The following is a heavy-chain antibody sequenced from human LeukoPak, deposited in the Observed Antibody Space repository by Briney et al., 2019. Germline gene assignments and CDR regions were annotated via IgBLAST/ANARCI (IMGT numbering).Heavy chain of an antibody. Sequence: KTSETLSLTCAVSGGSISSSNWWSWVRQPPGKGLEWIGEIYHSGSTNYNPSLKSRVTISVDKSKNQFSLKLSSVTAADTAVYYCARGGYYYDSSGYYTPAYAFDIWGQGTMVTVSS. CDR1: GGSISSSNW. V-gene: IGHV4-4*02. J-gene: IGHJ3*02. CDR2: IYHSGST. CDR3: ARGGYYYDSSGYYTPAYAFDI. D-gene: IGHD3-22*01.